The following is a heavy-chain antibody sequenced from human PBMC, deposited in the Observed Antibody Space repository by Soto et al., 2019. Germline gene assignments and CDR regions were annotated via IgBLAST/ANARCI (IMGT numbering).Heavy chain of an antibody. D-gene: IGHD1-1*01. J-gene: IGHJ6*03. CDR1: GYSFSTYW. CDR3: TRGGTYYYMDV. CDR2: IYPGDSDT. Sequence: EVQLVQSGAEVKKPGESLKISCKGSGYSFSTYWIGWLRQMPGKGLELMGIIYPGDSDTRYSPSFQGQVTISADKSISTAYLQWRGLKASDSAMYYCTRGGTYYYMDVWGKGTTVAVSS. V-gene: IGHV5-51*03.